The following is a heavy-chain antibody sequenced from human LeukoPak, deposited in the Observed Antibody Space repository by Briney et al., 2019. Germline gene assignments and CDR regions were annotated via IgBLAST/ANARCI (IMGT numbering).Heavy chain of an antibody. V-gene: IGHV3-30*03. CDR3: VRDPPTAKELFDY. D-gene: IGHD5-18*01. Sequence: PGGSLRLSCAASGFTFSSYGMHWVRQAPGKGLEWVAVISYDGSNKYYADSVKGRFTISRDNSKNTLYLQMNSLRAEDTAVYFCVRDPPTAKELFDYWGQGTLVTVSS. CDR2: ISYDGSNK. J-gene: IGHJ4*02. CDR1: GFTFSSYG.